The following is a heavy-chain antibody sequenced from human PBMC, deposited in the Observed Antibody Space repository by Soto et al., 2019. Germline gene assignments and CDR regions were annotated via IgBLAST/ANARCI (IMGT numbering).Heavy chain of an antibody. CDR1: GSTFTNYA. V-gene: IGHV1-3*01. J-gene: IGHJ3*01. CDR2: INAGNGNT. D-gene: IGHD3-22*01. Sequence: GASVKVSCKASGSTFTNYALHWVRQAPGQRLEWMGWINAGNGNTKYSQKFQGRITITRDTSANTAYMELSSLTSEDTAVYYCAREQHITKIVVVPGAFDVWGQGTMVTVSS. CDR3: AREQHITKIVVVPGAFDV.